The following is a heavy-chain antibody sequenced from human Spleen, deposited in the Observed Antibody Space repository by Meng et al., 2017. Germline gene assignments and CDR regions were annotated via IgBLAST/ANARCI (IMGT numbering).Heavy chain of an antibody. Sequence: SETLSLTCTVSGGSISSYYWSWIRQPPGKGLEWIGYIYYTGSTYYNTSLKSRLTISVDTSQNQFSLKLSSVTAADTAVYYCARDRGPGSGSYYDSWGQGTLVTVSS. J-gene: IGHJ5*02. CDR1: GGSISSYY. V-gene: IGHV4-59*12. D-gene: IGHD3-10*01. CDR2: IYYTGST. CDR3: ARDRGPGSGSYYDS.